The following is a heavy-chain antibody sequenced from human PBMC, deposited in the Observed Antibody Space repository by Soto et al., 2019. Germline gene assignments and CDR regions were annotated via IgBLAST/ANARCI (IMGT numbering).Heavy chain of an antibody. CDR2: ISPDGSEQ. D-gene: IGHD3-22*01. J-gene: IGHJ6*02. V-gene: IGHV3-30*18. CDR3: VKGTYYYDRSGAPPRYGMDV. CDR1: GFMFNSHV. Sequence: GGSLRLCCAASGFMFNSHVMHWVRQTPDKGLEWVARISPDGSEQQYADSVKGRLSVSRDNSKKTVDLQITSLRTEDTAVYYCVKGTYYYDRSGAPPRYGMDVWGQGTTVTVSS.